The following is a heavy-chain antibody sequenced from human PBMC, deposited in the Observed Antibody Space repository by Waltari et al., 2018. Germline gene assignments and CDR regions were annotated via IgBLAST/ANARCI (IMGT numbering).Heavy chain of an antibody. Sequence: QVQLVQSGAEVKKPGASVKVSCKASGYTFTGYYMHWVRQAPGQGLEWMGWINPNSGGTNYAQKFQGRVTMTRDTSISTAYMELSRLRSDDTAVYYCARSAYFMVRGPPNWFDPWGQGTLVTVSS. V-gene: IGHV1-2*02. D-gene: IGHD3-10*01. CDR3: ARSAYFMVRGPPNWFDP. J-gene: IGHJ5*02. CDR1: GYTFTGYY. CDR2: INPNSGGT.